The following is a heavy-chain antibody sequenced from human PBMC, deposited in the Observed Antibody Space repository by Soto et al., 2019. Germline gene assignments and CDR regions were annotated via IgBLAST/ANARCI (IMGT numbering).Heavy chain of an antibody. D-gene: IGHD4-4*01. V-gene: IGHV1-24*01. J-gene: IGHJ6*02. CDR1: GYTLTELS. CDR2: FDPEDGET. Sequence: ASVKVSCKVSGYTLTELSMHWVRQAPGKGLEWMGGFDPEDGETIYAQKFQGRLTMTTDTSTATAYMELSSLRSEDTAVYYCAAESRNPYYYYYGIDVWGQGTTVTVSS. CDR3: AAESRNPYYYYYGIDV.